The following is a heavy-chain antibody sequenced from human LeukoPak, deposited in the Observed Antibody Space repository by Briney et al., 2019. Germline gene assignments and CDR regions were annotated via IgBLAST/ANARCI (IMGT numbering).Heavy chain of an antibody. CDR3: ARLGSGSTLDC. CDR2: INDNGGST. D-gene: IGHD3-10*01. V-gene: IGHV3-64D*06. Sequence: GGSLRLSCAASGFTFSNYAMSWVRQAPGKGLEYLSAINDNGGSTYYADSVKGRFTISRVNSKNTVYLQMSSLRAEDTAVYYCARLGSGSTLDCWGQGILVTVSS. J-gene: IGHJ4*02. CDR1: GFTFSNYA.